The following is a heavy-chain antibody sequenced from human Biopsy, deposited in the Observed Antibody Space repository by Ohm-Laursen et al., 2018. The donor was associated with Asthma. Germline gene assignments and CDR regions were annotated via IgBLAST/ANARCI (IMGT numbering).Heavy chain of an antibody. CDR1: GGTFSNFD. V-gene: IGHV1-69*13. D-gene: IGHD6-19*01. CDR2: IMTVFGTT. Sequence: AASVKVSCKAPGGTFSNFDISWVRQAPGQGLEWLGGIMTVFGTTNYAQKFQGRVTITADESTSTAYMEVTSLRSEDTAIYYCARCQVGYSSGWSLLLKKIYYSGMDVWGQGTAVTVSS. J-gene: IGHJ6*02. CDR3: ARCQVGYSSGWSLLLKKIYYSGMDV.